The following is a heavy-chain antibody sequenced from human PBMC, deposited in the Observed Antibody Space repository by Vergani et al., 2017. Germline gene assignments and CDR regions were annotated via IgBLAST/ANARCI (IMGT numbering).Heavy chain of an antibody. CDR2: ISARYPST. J-gene: IGHJ6*02. CDR3: ARDRYYLGSGSYPYFYYYGLDV. D-gene: IGHD3-10*01. Sequence: EVQLLQSGGGVIQPGGSVRLSCAASGFTFSACPMTWVRQAPGKGLEWVSAISARYPSTYYADSVKGRFTISRDSAKNSLYLQMNSLRAEDTGVYYCARDRYYLGSGSYPYFYYYGLDVWGQGTAVTVSS. CDR1: GFTFSACP. V-gene: IGHV3-23*01.